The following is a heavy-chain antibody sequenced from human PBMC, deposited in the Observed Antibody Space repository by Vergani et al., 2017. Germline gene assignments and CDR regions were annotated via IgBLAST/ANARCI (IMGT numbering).Heavy chain of an antibody. V-gene: IGHV3-43*02. CDR3: AKGDLTRWQWLVRPYYYYGMDV. J-gene: IGHJ6*02. CDR2: ISGDGGST. CDR1: GFTFDDYA. D-gene: IGHD6-19*01. Sequence: EVQLVESGGGVVQPGGSLRLSCAASGFTFDDYAMHWVRQAPGKGLEWVSLISGDGGSTYYADSVKGRFTISSNNSKNSLYLQMNSLRTEDTALYYCAKGDLTRWQWLVRPYYYYGMDVWGQGTTVTVSS.